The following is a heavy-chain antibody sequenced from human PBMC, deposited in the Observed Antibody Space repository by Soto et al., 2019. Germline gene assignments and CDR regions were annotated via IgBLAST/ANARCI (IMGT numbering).Heavy chain of an antibody. CDR1: GGTFSSYA. CDR3: ALEIGGGSGWKDPFDY. D-gene: IGHD6-19*01. CDR2: IIPIFGTA. V-gene: IGHV1-69*12. Sequence: QVQLVQSGADVKKAGYSVKVSCKASGGTFSSYAISWVRQAPVQVLVWMGGIIPIFGTANYAQKFQGRVTITADESTSTAYMELSSLRSEDTAVYYCALEIGGGSGWKDPFDYWGQGTLVTVSS. J-gene: IGHJ4*02.